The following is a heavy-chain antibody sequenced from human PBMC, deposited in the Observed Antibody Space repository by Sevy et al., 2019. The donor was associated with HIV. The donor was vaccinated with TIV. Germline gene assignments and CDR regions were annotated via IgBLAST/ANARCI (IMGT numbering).Heavy chain of an antibody. J-gene: IGHJ4*02. V-gene: IGHV1-2*02. CDR2: INPQTGGT. Sequence: ASVKVSCKSSGYTFTEYYVHWLRQAPGQGLEWMGWINPQTGGTYFAKKFQDRVTLTTATSINAVYMELSGLKFDDTDVFYCARMGDYFDTNGYYPLKYWGLGTLVTVSS. CDR3: ARMGDYFDTNGYYPLKY. D-gene: IGHD3-22*01. CDR1: GYTFTEYY.